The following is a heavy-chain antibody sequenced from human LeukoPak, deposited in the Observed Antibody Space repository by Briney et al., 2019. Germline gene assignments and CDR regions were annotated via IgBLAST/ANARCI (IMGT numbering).Heavy chain of an antibody. V-gene: IGHV3-74*01. J-gene: IGHJ4*02. CDR3: TPTKGYSSSLSLDY. Sequence: GGSLRLSCAASGFTFSTYWMHWVRQAPGKGLVWVSRINNDGSSTSYAGSVKGRFTISRDNAKNTLYLQMNSLRAEDTAVYYCTPTKGYSSSLSLDYWGQGTLVTVSS. CDR2: INNDGSST. CDR1: GFTFSTYW. D-gene: IGHD6-6*01.